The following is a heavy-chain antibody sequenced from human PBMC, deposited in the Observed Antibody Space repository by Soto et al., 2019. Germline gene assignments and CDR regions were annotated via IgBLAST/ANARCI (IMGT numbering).Heavy chain of an antibody. CDR1: GFTVSSNY. D-gene: IGHD3-22*01. V-gene: IGHV3-66*01. J-gene: IGHJ4*02. CDR2: IYSGGST. Sequence: PGGSLRLSCAASGFTVSSNYMSWVRQAPGKGLEWVSVIYSGGSTYYADSVKGRFTISRDNSKNTLYLQMNSLRAEDTAVYYCARAPSYYYDSSGYTPGLHFDYWGQGTLVTVSS. CDR3: ARAPSYYYDSSGYTPGLHFDY.